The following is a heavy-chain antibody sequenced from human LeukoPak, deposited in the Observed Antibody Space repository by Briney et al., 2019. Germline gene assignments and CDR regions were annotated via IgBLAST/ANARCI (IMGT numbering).Heavy chain of an antibody. V-gene: IGHV4-38-2*01. CDR2: IYHRGNT. CDR3: ARSEIVPAIVADYYTYMDV. Sequence: SETLSLTCAVSGYSISSNYYWGWIRQPPGKGLEWIGVIYHRGNTDYNPSLQSRVTISIDTSKNEFSLKVNSVTAADTAVYYCARSEIVPAIVADYYTYMDVWGRGISVTVSS. J-gene: IGHJ6*03. D-gene: IGHD2-2*01. CDR1: GYSISSNYY.